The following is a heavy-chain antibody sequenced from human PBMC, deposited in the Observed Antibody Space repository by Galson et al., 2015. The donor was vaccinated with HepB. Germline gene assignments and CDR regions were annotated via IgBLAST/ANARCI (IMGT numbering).Heavy chain of an antibody. D-gene: IGHD3-3*01. V-gene: IGHV3-74*01. J-gene: IGHJ6*03. CDR2: INNDGGTT. CDR3: ARVTPPGGFLEYYMDV. CDR1: GFTLSSYW. Sequence: SLRLSCAASGFTLSSYWMHWVRQAPGKGLVWVSRINNDGGTTSYADSVKGRFTISRDNAKNAVYLQMNSLRAEDTAVYYCARVTPPGGFLEYYMDVWGKGTTVTVSS.